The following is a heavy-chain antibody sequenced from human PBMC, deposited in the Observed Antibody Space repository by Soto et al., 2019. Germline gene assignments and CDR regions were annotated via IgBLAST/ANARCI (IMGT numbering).Heavy chain of an antibody. CDR1: GDSIISTNW. Sequence: KTSETLSLTCAVSGDSIISTNWWRWVRQSPDKGLEWIGEIHYGGNINYNPSLKSRVTISMDKSKNQFSLKLNSVTAEDTAVYYCAKAATVVTLYYFDYWGQGTLVTVSS. D-gene: IGHD4-17*01. V-gene: IGHV4-4*02. CDR2: IHYGGNI. CDR3: AKAATVVTLYYFDY. J-gene: IGHJ4*02.